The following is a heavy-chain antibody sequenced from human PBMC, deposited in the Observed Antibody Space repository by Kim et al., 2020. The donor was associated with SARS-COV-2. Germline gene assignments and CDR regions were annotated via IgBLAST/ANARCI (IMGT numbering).Heavy chain of an antibody. J-gene: IGHJ6*02. V-gene: IGHV3-9*01. Sequence: GGSLRLSCAASGCTFDDYAMHWVRQAPGKGLEWVSGISWNSGSIGYADSVKGRFTISRDNAKNSLYLQMNSLRAEDTALYYCAKEKAAILYYYGMDVWGQGTTVTVSS. CDR2: ISWNSGSI. CDR3: AKEKAAILYYYGMDV. D-gene: IGHD2-2*01. CDR1: GCTFDDYA.